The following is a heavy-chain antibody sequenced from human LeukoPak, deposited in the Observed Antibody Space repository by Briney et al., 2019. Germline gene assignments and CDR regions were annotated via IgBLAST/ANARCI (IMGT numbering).Heavy chain of an antibody. D-gene: IGHD5-18*01. V-gene: IGHV4-34*01. CDR1: EFSVGSNY. J-gene: IGHJ5*02. CDR2: INHSGST. CDR3: ARGGAGYSYGKHWFDP. Sequence: GSLRLSCAASEFSVGSNYMTWVRQPPGKGLEWIGEINHSGSTNYNPSLKSRVAISVDTSKNQFSLKLSSVTAADTAVYYCARGGAGYSYGKHWFDPWGQGTLVTVSS.